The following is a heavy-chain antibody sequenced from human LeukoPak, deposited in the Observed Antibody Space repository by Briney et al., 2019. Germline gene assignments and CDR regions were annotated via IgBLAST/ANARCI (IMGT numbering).Heavy chain of an antibody. CDR1: GGTFSSYA. Sequence: ASVKVSCKASGGTFSSYAISWVRQAPGQGLEWMGGIIPIFGTANYAQKFQGRVTITTDESTSTAYMELNSLRSEDTAVYYCARDQEYYYDSSGYYSTKYYFDYWGQGTLVTVSS. CDR2: IIPIFGTA. V-gene: IGHV1-69*05. D-gene: IGHD3-22*01. CDR3: ARDQEYYYDSSGYYSTKYYFDY. J-gene: IGHJ4*02.